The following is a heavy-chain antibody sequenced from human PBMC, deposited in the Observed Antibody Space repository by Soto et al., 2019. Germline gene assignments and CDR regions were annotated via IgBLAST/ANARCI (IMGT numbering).Heavy chain of an antibody. CDR2: IYYSGST. CDR3: ARQNITIITMIVVVTFDYGMDV. D-gene: IGHD3-22*01. J-gene: IGHJ6*02. Sequence: PSETLSLTCTVSGGSIRSSSYYWGWIRQPPGKGLEWIGSIYYSGSTYYNPSLKSRVTISVDTSKNQFSLKLSSVTAADTAVYYCARQNITIITMIVVVTFDYGMDVWGQGTTVTVSS. CDR1: GGSIRSSSYY. V-gene: IGHV4-39*01.